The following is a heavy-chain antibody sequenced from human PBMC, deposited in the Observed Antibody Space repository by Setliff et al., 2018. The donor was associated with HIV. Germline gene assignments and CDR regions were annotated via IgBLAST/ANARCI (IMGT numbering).Heavy chain of an antibody. CDR1: GGSFSDYY. CDR3: ARVRLELRQYWFDS. CDR2: INHSGST. D-gene: IGHD1-7*01. V-gene: IGHV4-34*01. J-gene: IGHJ5*01. Sequence: SETLSLTRAVYGGSFSDYYWSWIRQPPVKGLEWIGEINHSGSTNYNPSLKRRVTISVDTSKNQFSLKLNSVTAADTAVYYCARVRLELRQYWFDSWGQGSPVTVSS.